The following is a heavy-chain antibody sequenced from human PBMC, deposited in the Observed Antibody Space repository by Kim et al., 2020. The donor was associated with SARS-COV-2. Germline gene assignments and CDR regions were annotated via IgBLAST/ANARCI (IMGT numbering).Heavy chain of an antibody. CDR1: GFSFNDYA. D-gene: IGHD2-21*02. CDR2: IRNKAYGATT. J-gene: IGHJ3*02. CDR3: TRDRENCAVDCYEGAFDM. V-gene: IGHV3-49*04. Sequence: GGSLRLSCTASGFSFNDYALSWVRQAPGKGLEWVGFIRNKAYGATTEYAASVKGRFSISRDDSKSIVYLQMNSLKTEDTAIYYCTRDRENCAVDCYEGAFDMWGQGTTVTVSA.